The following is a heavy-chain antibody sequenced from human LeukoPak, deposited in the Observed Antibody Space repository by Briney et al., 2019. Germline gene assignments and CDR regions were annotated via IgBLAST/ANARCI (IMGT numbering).Heavy chain of an antibody. CDR3: AKDRYYDSSGYSGYFQH. J-gene: IGHJ1*01. V-gene: IGHV3-21*04. CDR2: ISSSSSYI. CDR1: GFTFSSYS. Sequence: PGVSLRLSCAASGFTFSSYSMNWVRRAPGKGLEWVSSISSSSSYIYYADSVKGRFTISRDNAKNSLYLQMNSLRAEDTAVYYCAKDRYYDSSGYSGYFQHWGQGTLVTVSS. D-gene: IGHD3-22*01.